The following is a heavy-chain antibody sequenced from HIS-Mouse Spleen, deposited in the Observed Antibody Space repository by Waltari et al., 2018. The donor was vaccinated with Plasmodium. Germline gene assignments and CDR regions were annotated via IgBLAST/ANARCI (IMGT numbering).Heavy chain of an antibody. CDR2: MRCSVGST. Sequence: EVRLLGSGGAWVQLGGSLDLSCPPLDSTFAGQPLAWARRAPGKGLEWVSAMRCSVGSTYYADSVKGRFTISRDNSKNTLYLQMNSLRAEDTAVYYCAKSSKGTGDLWDYWGQGTLVTVSS. V-gene: IGHV3-23*01. D-gene: IGHD7-27*01. CDR1: DSTFAGQP. CDR3: AKSSKGTGDLWDY. J-gene: IGHJ4*02.